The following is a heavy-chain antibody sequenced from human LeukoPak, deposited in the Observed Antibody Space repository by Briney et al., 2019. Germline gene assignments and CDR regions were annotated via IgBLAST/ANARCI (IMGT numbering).Heavy chain of an antibody. V-gene: IGHV1-2*02. CDR3: AVLYSRGSIDY. Sequence: ASVKVSFKASGYTFTGYYIHWVRQAPGQGLEWMGWINPNSGGTNYEQKFQGRVTMTRDTSITTAYMELSRLRSDDTAVYYCAVLYSRGSIDYWGQGTLVTVSS. J-gene: IGHJ4*02. D-gene: IGHD6-19*01. CDR2: INPNSGGT. CDR1: GYTFTGYY.